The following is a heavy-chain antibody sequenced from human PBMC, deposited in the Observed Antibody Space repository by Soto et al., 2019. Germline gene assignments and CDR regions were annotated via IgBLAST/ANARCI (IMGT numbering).Heavy chain of an antibody. D-gene: IGHD3-10*01. Sequence: PSETLSLTCTVSGGSISSSSYYWGWIRQPPGKGLEWIGSIYYSGSTYYNPSLKSRVTISVDTSKNQFPLKLSSVTAADTAVYYCARNIYGSWYFDLWGRGTLVTVSS. J-gene: IGHJ2*01. V-gene: IGHV4-39*01. CDR3: ARNIYGSWYFDL. CDR2: IYYSGST. CDR1: GGSISSSSYY.